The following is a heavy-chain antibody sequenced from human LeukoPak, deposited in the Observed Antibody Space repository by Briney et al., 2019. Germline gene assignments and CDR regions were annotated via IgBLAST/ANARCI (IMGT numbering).Heavy chain of an antibody. CDR3: ARDTRYFDWLLSDY. J-gene: IGHJ4*02. Sequence: GESLRLSCAASGFTFSSYAMHWVRQAPGKGLEWVAVISYDGSNKYYADSVKGRFTISRDNSKNTLYLQMNSLRAEDTAVYYCARDTRYFDWLLSDYWGQGTLVTVSS. V-gene: IGHV3-30*04. D-gene: IGHD3-9*01. CDR2: ISYDGSNK. CDR1: GFTFSSYA.